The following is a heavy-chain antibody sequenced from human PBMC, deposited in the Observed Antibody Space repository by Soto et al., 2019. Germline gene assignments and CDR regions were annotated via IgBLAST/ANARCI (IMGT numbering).Heavy chain of an antibody. J-gene: IGHJ4*02. Sequence: PSETLSLTCYVSTGSIFSHGFYWGRIRQPPGKGMEWIGTINHSGSTYYNPSLKSRVTIYVDTSKNQFSLSLSSVAAADTAVYYCARRYAPRYSSGNNHFGLWGQGTLVTVS. CDR1: TGSIFSHGFY. CDR3: ARRYAPRYSSGNNHFGL. CDR2: INHSGST. V-gene: IGHV4-39*01. D-gene: IGHD6-19*01.